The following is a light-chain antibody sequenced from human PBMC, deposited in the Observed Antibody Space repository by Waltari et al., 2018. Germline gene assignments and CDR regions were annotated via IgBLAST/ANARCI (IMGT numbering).Light chain of an antibody. V-gene: IGLV2-14*03. CDR2: DVS. Sequence: QSALTQPASVSGSPGQSITISCTGTSSDIGPSDYVAWYQQHPGKAPKLIIYDVSGRPSGISDRFSGSKSGNTASLTISGLQADDEAFYYCSSYETSNIVVFGGGTKLTVL. J-gene: IGLJ2*01. CDR3: SSYETSNIVV. CDR1: SSDIGPSDY.